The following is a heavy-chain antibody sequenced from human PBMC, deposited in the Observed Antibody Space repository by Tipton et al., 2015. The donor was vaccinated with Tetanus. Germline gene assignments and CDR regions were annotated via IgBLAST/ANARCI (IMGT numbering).Heavy chain of an antibody. J-gene: IGHJ4*02. CDR3: ARSRGGTRVYYAIAF. D-gene: IGHD3-22*01. CDR2: NIPIFGTI. Sequence: QLVQSGAEVKKPGSSVKVSCKTSGGSFSTYITSWVRQAPGQGLEWMGGNIPIFGTITYAQKFQGRVTITADKSTNTAYMELSSLTSEDTAVYYCARSRGGTRVYYAIAFWGQGTLVTVSS. CDR1: GGSFSTYI. V-gene: IGHV1-69*06.